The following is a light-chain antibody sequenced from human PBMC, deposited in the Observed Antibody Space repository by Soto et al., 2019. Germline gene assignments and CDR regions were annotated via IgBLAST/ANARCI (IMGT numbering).Light chain of an antibody. J-gene: IGLJ1*01. CDR3: FSFTTDWTHV. Sequence: SVLTQPASVSGSPGQSITISCTGSSSDIGAYNYVSWFQQYPGKAPKLIISEVSNRPSGVSNRFSGSKSGTAASLTISGLQTEDEADYFCFSFTTDWTHVFGTGTKVIV. CDR1: SSDIGAYNY. V-gene: IGLV2-14*01. CDR2: EVS.